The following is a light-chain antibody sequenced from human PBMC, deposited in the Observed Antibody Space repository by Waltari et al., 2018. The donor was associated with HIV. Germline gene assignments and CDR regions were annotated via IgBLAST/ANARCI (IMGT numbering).Light chain of an antibody. CDR1: SSDVGGCHY. J-gene: IGLJ2*01. CDR3: YSYAGSLL. CDR2: DVS. Sequence: QSALTQPRSVSGSPGQSVTISCTGSSSDVGGCHYVSWYQQHPTKAPKLILYDVSERPSGVPDRFSGSKSGNRASLTISGLQAEDEADYYCYSYAGSLLFGGGTKLTVL. V-gene: IGLV2-11*01.